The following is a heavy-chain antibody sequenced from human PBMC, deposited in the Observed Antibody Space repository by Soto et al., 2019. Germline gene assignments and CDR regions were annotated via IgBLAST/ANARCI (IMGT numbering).Heavy chain of an antibody. CDR3: ASDSTVGGGAFDY. D-gene: IGHD2-15*01. V-gene: IGHV3-30-3*01. CDR2: ISYDGSNK. CDR1: GFTFSSYA. Sequence: QVQLVESGGGVVQPGRSLRLSCAASGFTFSSYAMHWVRQAPGKGLEWVAVISYDGSNKYYADSVKGRFTISRDNSKNTLYRQRNSLRAEDTAVYYCASDSTVGGGAFDYWGQGPLVTVSS. J-gene: IGHJ4*02.